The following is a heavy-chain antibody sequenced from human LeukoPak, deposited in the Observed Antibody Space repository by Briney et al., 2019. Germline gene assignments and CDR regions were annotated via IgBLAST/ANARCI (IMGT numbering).Heavy chain of an antibody. CDR1: GGSFSSNY. Sequence: PSETLSLTCAVYGGSFSSNYWNWIRQSPGKGLEWIGEINHSGSTNYNPSLKSRVTISVDTSKNQFSLKLSSVTAADTAVYYCAGGGIVLTVYPISGAFDLWVQGTMVTVSS. J-gene: IGHJ3*01. V-gene: IGHV4-34*01. CDR2: INHSGST. D-gene: IGHD2-8*01. CDR3: AGGGIVLTVYPISGAFDL.